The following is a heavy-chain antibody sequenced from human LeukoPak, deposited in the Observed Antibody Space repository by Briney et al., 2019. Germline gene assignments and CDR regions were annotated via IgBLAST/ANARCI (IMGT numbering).Heavy chain of an antibody. J-gene: IGHJ4*02. V-gene: IGHV1-46*01. CDR1: GYTFPSYY. D-gene: IGHD5-12*01. Sequence: GASVKVSCKASGYTFPSYYMHWVRQAPGQGLEWMGVINPSGGNTNSAQKFQGRVTMTRDTSTSTLYMELTSLRSEDTALYFCARARGYSGYHPIDYWGQGTLVTVSS. CDR3: ARARGYSGYHPIDY. CDR2: INPSGGNT.